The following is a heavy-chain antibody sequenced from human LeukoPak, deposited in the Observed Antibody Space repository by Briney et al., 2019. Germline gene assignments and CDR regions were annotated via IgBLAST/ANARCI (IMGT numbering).Heavy chain of an antibody. V-gene: IGHV1-2*02. J-gene: IGHJ4*02. CDR1: GYTFTGYY. Sequence: GASVKVSCKASGYTFTGYYMHWVRQAPGQELEWMGWINPNSGGTNYAQKFQGRVTMTRDTSISTAYMELSRLRSDDTAVYYCARVDTVQWDSSGYPHWGQGTLVTVSS. CDR3: ARVDTVQWDSSGYPH. CDR2: INPNSGGT. D-gene: IGHD3-22*01.